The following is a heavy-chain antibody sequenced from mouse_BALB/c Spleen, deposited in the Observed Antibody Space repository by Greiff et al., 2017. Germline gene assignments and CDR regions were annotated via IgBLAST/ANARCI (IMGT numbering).Heavy chain of an antibody. Sequence: EVKLEESGPELVKPGASVKISCKASGYSFTGYYMHWVKQSHGKSLEWIGRVNPNNGGTSYNQKFKGKAILTVDKSSSTAYMELRSLTSEDSAVSYCARGDRYDEGAWFAYWGQGTLVTVSA. V-gene: IGHV1-26*01. CDR1: GYSFTGYY. J-gene: IGHJ3*01. CDR3: ARGDRYDEGAWFAY. CDR2: VNPNNGGT. D-gene: IGHD2-14*01.